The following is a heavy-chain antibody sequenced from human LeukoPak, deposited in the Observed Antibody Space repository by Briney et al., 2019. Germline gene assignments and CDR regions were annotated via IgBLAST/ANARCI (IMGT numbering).Heavy chain of an antibody. D-gene: IGHD2-2*01. Sequence: PSETLSLTCTVSGGSISSYYWSWIRQPPGKGLEWIGYIYYSGSTNYNPSLKSRVTISVDTSKNQFSLKLSSVTAADTAVYYCARQEGLGYQLLLDYWGQGTLVTVSS. J-gene: IGHJ4*02. CDR1: GGSISSYY. CDR2: IYYSGST. CDR3: ARQEGLGYQLLLDY. V-gene: IGHV4-59*08.